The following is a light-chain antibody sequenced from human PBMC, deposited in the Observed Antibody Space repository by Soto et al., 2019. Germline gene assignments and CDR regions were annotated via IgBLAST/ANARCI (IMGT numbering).Light chain of an antibody. V-gene: IGLV1-51*01. Sequence: QSVLTQSPSVSAAPGQKVTISCSGSSSNIGNNYVSWYQQLPGTAPKLLIYDNNKRPSGIPDRFSGSKSGTSGTLDITGLQTGDEADYYCATWDVSLPGEVFGGGTKLTV. CDR3: ATWDVSLPGEV. CDR1: SSNIGNNY. J-gene: IGLJ2*01. CDR2: DNN.